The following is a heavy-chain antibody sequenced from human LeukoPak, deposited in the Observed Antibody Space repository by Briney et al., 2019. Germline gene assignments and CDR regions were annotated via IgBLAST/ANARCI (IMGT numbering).Heavy chain of an antibody. CDR2: ITPMFGTA. Sequence: WASVKVSCKASGGTFSSYAINWVRQAPGQGLEWMGGITPMFGTAKYAQKFQGRVTITRDTSASTAYMELSSLRSEDTAVYYCARVVPGGYGMDVWGQGTTVTVSS. V-gene: IGHV1-69*05. J-gene: IGHJ6*02. CDR3: ARVVPGGYGMDV. D-gene: IGHD3-16*01. CDR1: GGTFSSYA.